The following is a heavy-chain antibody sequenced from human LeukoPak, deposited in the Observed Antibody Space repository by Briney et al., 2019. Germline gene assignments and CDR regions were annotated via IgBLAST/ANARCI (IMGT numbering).Heavy chain of an antibody. V-gene: IGHV3-23*01. D-gene: IGHD2-2*01. CDR2: ISGSGGST. Sequence: PGGSLRLSCAASGFTFSSYGMHWVRQAPGKGLEWVSAISGSGGSTYYADSVKGRFTISRDNSKNTLYLQMNSLRAEDTAVYYCAAYCSSTSCPEGVDYWGQGTLVTVSS. CDR1: GFTFSSYG. J-gene: IGHJ4*02. CDR3: AAYCSSTSCPEGVDY.